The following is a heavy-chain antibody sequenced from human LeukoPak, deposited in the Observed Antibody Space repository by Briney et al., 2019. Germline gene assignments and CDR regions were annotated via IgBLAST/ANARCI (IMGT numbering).Heavy chain of an antibody. V-gene: IGHV4-34*01. D-gene: IGHD3-10*01. J-gene: IGHJ5*02. CDR2: INHSGST. Sequence: SETLSLTCAVYGGSFSGYYWSWIRQPPGKGLEWIGEINHSGSTNYNPSLKSRVTISVDTSKHQSSLKLRSVAAADTAVYYCAGVLGSDLGFGEPLDPWGQGTLVTVSS. CDR3: AGVLGSDLGFGEPLDP. CDR1: GGSFSGYY.